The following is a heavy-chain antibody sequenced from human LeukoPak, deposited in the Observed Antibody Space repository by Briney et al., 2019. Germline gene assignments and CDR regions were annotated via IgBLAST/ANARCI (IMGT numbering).Heavy chain of an antibody. D-gene: IGHD6-19*01. Sequence: GGSLRLSCAASGFTFSDYSMNWVRQAPGKGLEWVSYISDSSSTIYYADSVKGRFTISRDNSKNSLYLQMSSLRAEDTAVYYCARSYSSGNFDYWGQGTLVAVSS. CDR1: GFTFSDYS. CDR3: ARSYSSGNFDY. CDR2: ISDSSSTI. J-gene: IGHJ4*02. V-gene: IGHV3-48*04.